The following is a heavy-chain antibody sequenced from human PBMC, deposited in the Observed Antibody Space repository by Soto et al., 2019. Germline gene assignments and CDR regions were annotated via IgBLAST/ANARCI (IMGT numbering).Heavy chain of an antibody. CDR1: GFTFSSYA. V-gene: IGHV3-23*01. D-gene: IGHD6-19*01. CDR2: ISGSGGST. CDR3: AKLPPSVAGIDPGSDAFDI. Sequence: GSLRLSCAASGFTFSSYAMSWVRQAPGKGLEWVSAISGSGGSTYYADSVKGRFTISRDNSKNTLYLQMNSLRAEDTAVYYCAKLPPSVAGIDPGSDAFDIWGQGTVVTVSS. J-gene: IGHJ3*02.